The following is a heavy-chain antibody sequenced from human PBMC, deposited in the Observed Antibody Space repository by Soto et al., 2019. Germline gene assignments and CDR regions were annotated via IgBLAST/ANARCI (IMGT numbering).Heavy chain of an antibody. V-gene: IGHV3-23*01. D-gene: IGHD3-10*01. CDR1: GFTFSSYA. CDR2: ISGSGGST. CDR3: AKGLGLSKFYYFDY. Sequence: VGSLRLSCAASGFTFSSYAMSWVRQAPGKGLEWVSAISGSGGSTYYADSVRGRFTISRDNSKSTLYLQMNSLRAEDTAVYYCAKGLGLSKFYYFDYWGQGTLVTVSS. J-gene: IGHJ4*02.